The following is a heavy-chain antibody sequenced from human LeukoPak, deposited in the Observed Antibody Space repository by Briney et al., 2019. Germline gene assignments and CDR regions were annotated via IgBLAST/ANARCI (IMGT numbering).Heavy chain of an antibody. CDR3: ARRLYGGNSMTAFDY. D-gene: IGHD4-23*01. J-gene: IGHJ4*02. V-gene: IGHV5-51*01. CDR2: IYPGDSDT. Sequence: GDSLKISCKGSGFSFTNHYIGWVRQMPEKGLEWMGSIYPGDSDTRYSPSFQGQVTISADKSISTAYLQLSSLRASDTGMYYWARRLYGGNSMTAFDYWGQGTLVTVSS. CDR1: GFSFTNHY.